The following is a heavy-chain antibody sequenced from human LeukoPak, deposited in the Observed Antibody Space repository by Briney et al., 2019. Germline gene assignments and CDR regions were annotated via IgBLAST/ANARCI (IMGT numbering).Heavy chain of an antibody. J-gene: IGHJ4*02. CDR1: GGSISSGGYY. Sequence: SETLSLTCTVSGGSISSGGYYWSWIRQHPGKGLEWIGYIYYSGSTYYNPSLKSRVTISADTSKNQFSLKLSSVTAADTAVYYCARNTCSGGSCYQDYWGQGTLVTVPS. CDR3: ARNTCSGGSCYQDY. V-gene: IGHV4-31*03. D-gene: IGHD2-15*01. CDR2: IYYSGST.